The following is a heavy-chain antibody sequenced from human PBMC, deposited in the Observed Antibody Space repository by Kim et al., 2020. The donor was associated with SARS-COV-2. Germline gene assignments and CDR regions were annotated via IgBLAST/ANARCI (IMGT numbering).Heavy chain of an antibody. CDR1: GGTFSSYA. D-gene: IGHD5-12*01. CDR3: ARGDSDYLLYWYFDL. V-gene: IGHV1-69*04. Sequence: SVKVSCKASGGTFSSYAISWVRQAPGQGLEWMGRIIPILGIANYAQKFQGRVTITADKSTSTAYMELSSLRSEDTAVYYCARGDSDYLLYWYFDLWGRGTLVTVSS. J-gene: IGHJ2*01. CDR2: IIPILGIA.